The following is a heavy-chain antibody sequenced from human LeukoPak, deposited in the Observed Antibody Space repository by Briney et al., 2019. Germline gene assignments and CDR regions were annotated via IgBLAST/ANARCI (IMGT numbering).Heavy chain of an antibody. J-gene: IGHJ4*02. CDR2: IIPIFGTT. CDR1: GGTLSSYA. Sequence: SVKVSCKASGGTLSSYAISWVRQAPGQGLEWMGGIIPIFGTTNYAQKFQGRVTITADESTSTAYMELSTLRSEDTAVYYCARVPKGIAAAGSDMYYFDYWGQGTLVTVSS. CDR3: ARVPKGIAAAGSDMYYFDY. D-gene: IGHD6-13*01. V-gene: IGHV1-69*13.